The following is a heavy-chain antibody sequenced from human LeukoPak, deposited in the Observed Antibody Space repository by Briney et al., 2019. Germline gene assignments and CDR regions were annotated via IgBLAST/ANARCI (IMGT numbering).Heavy chain of an antibody. Sequence: SQTLSLNCAISGDSVSSNSAAWNWIRQSQSRGLEWQGRTYYRSKWRNDYAGCVKSRITVNPDTSKNQFSLQLFSVSPEDTAVYYCARLENWVFDYWGQGNLVTVSS. D-gene: IGHD7-27*01. J-gene: IGHJ4*02. V-gene: IGHV6-1*01. CDR1: GDSVSSNSAA. CDR2: TYYRSKWRN. CDR3: ARLENWVFDY.